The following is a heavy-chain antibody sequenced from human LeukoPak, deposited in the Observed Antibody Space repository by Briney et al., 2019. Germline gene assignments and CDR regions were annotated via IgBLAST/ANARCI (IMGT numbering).Heavy chain of an antibody. V-gene: IGHV5-10-1*01. D-gene: IGHD3-10*01. CDR2: IDPSGSYT. J-gene: IGHJ4*02. CDR3: ARRPITMVRGVIITNPFDY. Sequence: SSNAAGFRSTCDMISWGRPPRRKGGGWRGRIDPSGSYTNYSPSFQGHVTISADKSISTAYLQWSSLKASDTAMYYCARRPITMVRGVIITNPFDYWGQGTLVTVS. CDR1: GFRSTCDM.